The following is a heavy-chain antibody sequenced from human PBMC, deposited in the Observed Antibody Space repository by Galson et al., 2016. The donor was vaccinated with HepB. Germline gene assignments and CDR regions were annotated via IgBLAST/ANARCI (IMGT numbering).Heavy chain of an antibody. CDR2: VYSGGST. CDR1: GFTVSSNY. CDR3: SVELLQDFDF. J-gene: IGHJ4*02. V-gene: IGHV3-53*01. D-gene: IGHD5-24*01. Sequence: SLRLSCAASGFTVSSNYMSWARRAPGKGLEWVSVVYSGGSTYYADSVKGRFTLSRDHYKNTLYLQMNSLRAEDTAIYYCSVELLQDFDFWGQGTLVTVSS.